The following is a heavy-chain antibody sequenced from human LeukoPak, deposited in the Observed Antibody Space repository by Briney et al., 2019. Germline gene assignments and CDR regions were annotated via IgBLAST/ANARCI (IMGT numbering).Heavy chain of an antibody. V-gene: IGHV4-34*01. CDR3: ARRPGYCPNGVCYKRNWFDP. J-gene: IGHJ5*02. Sequence: SETLSLTCAVYGGSFSDYYWNWIRQPPGKGLEWIGEINQSGSTNYNPSLKSRVTLSVDTSNNQFPLKLSSVTAADTAVYYCARRPGYCPNGVCYKRNWFDPWGQGTLVTVSS. CDR1: GGSFSDYY. CDR2: INQSGST. D-gene: IGHD2-8*01.